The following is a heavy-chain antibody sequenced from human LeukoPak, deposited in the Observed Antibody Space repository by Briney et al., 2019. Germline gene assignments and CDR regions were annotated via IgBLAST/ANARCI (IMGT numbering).Heavy chain of an antibody. CDR2: IDPNGGST. V-gene: IGHV1-46*01. J-gene: IGHJ4*02. Sequence: ASVKVSCKASGYTFTNYYMHWVRPAPGQGLEWMGIIDPNGGSTSYAKKFQGRVTMTRDTSTSTVYMDLSSLRSEDTAVYYCARAPRPPWDDSSGLDYWGQGTLVTVSS. CDR3: ARAPRPPWDDSSGLDY. CDR1: GYTFTNYY. D-gene: IGHD3-22*01.